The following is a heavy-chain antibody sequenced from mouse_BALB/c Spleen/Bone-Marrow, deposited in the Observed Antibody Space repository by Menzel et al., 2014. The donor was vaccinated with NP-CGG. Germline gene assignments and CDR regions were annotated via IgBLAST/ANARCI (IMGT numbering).Heavy chain of an antibody. CDR2: INPSNGGT. D-gene: IGHD1-3*01. CDR3: AKSGPYDYAMDY. J-gene: IGHJ4*01. Sequence: QVQLKQSGAELVKPGASVKLSCKASGYTFTSYWMHWVKLRPGQGFEWIGEINPSNGGTNYNGKFKGKATLTADKSSSTAYMQLSSLTSVDSAVYFCAKSGPYDYAMDYWGQGTSVTVSS. CDR1: GYTFTSYW. V-gene: IGHV1-53*01.